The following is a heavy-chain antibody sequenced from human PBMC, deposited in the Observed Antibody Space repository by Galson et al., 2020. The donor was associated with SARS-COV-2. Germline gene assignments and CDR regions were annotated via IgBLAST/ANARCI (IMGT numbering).Heavy chain of an antibody. CDR2: IRGSGDKP. V-gene: IGHV3-23*01. Sequence: GESLKISCAASGFTFSSHVMSWVRQAPGKGLEWVSGIRGSGDKPYYADSVKGRFTISRDNSKNTVFLQMNSLRAEDTAVYYCATAPDRGYWGQGTLVTVSS. CDR1: GFTFSSHV. J-gene: IGHJ4*02. CDR3: ATAPDRGY.